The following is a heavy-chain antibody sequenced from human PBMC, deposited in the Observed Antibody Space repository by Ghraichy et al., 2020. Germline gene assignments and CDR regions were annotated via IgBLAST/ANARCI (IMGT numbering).Heavy chain of an antibody. D-gene: IGHD7-27*01. CDR2: ISYDGGAK. J-gene: IGHJ4*02. Sequence: GGSLRLSCEASGFTLSHYGVHWVRQAPGKGLEWVLFISYDGGAKWYADSVKGRFTISRDNSKNTVSLQMDYLRAEDTAVYYCARDLTGNYSMSFWGQGTLVTVSS. CDR3: ARDLTGNYSMSF. V-gene: IGHV3-30-3*01. CDR1: GFTLSHYG.